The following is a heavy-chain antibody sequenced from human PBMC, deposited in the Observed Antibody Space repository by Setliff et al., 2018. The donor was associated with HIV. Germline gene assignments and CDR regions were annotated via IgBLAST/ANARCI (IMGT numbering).Heavy chain of an antibody. Sequence: GGSLRLPCTVSGFTVSSQYMPCVRQAPGKGLEWVELMYDGGSTYYADSVKGRFTITRDISKNTLDLQLNGLRAEDTAVYYCAREGITGTTLHPYWGQGTLVTVSS. CDR1: GFTVSSQY. CDR3: AREGITGTTLHPY. J-gene: IGHJ4*02. V-gene: IGHV3-53*01. D-gene: IGHD1-7*01. CDR2: MYDGGST.